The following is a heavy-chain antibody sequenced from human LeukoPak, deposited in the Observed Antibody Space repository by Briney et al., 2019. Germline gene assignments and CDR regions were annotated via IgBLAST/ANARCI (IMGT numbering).Heavy chain of an antibody. J-gene: IGHJ3*02. CDR2: FDPEDGET. CDR3: ATRRSSGYFPAFDI. Sequence: ASVKESCKVSGYTLTELSMHWVRQPPGKGLEWMGGFDPEDGETIYAQKFQGRVTMTEDTSTDTAYMELSSLRSEDTAVYYCATRRSSGYFPAFDIWGEGTIVSVSS. D-gene: IGHD3-22*01. V-gene: IGHV1-24*01. CDR1: GYTLTELS.